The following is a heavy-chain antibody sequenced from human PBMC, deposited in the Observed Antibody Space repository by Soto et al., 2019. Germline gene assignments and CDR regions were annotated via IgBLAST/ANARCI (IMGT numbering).Heavy chain of an antibody. CDR3: AKVPRYCSGGSCYGGYFDY. V-gene: IGHV3-23*01. CDR2: ISSGGDNT. D-gene: IGHD2-15*01. CDR1: GYNFNKYA. Sequence: PGGSLRLSCVASGYNFNKYAVSWVRQAPGKGLEWVSAISSGGDNTYYADSVKGRFTITRDNSKNKLYLQMNSLRAEDTAVYYCAKVPRYCSGGSCYGGYFDYWGQGTLVTVSS. J-gene: IGHJ4*02.